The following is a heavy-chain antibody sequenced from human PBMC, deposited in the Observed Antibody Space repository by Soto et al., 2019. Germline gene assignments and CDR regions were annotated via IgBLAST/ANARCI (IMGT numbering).Heavy chain of an antibody. V-gene: IGHV3-23*01. J-gene: IGHJ4*02. Sequence: EVQLLESGGGLIQPGGSLRLSCAASGFTFSSYVMSWVRQAPGKGLEWVSTISGSGGSTYYADSVKGRFTISRDNSKNTLYLQMNSLRAEDTAVYYCAKNASSDYGGFDYWGQGTLVTVSS. CDR1: GFTFSSYV. CDR3: AKNASSDYGGFDY. D-gene: IGHD4-17*01. CDR2: ISGSGGST.